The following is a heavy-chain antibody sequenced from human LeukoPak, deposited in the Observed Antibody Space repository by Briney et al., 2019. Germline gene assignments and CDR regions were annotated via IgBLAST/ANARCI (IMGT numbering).Heavy chain of an antibody. CDR1: GGSISSGSYY. CDR2: IYTRGST. CDR3: AREYCGGDCYSGYYYMDV. V-gene: IGHV4-61*02. D-gene: IGHD2-21*01. Sequence: PSQTLSLTCTVSGGSISSGSYYWSWIRQPAGKGLEWIGRIYTRGSTNYNPSLKSRVTISVDTSKNQFSLKLSSVTAADTAVYYCAREYCGGDCYSGYYYMDVWGKGTTVTVSS. J-gene: IGHJ6*03.